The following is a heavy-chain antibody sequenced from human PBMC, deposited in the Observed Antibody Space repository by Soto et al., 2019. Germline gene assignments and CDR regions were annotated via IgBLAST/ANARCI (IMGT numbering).Heavy chain of an antibody. D-gene: IGHD3-22*01. CDR3: ATYDNSGPFHH. V-gene: IGHV3-7*01. J-gene: IGHJ4*02. Sequence: PGGSLRLSCAASGFTFSSYWMSWVRQAPGIGLEWVANIKRDGSEKHYMDSVKGRFTISRDNAQNSLYLQMNSLRAEDTAVYYCATYDNSGPFHHWGQGTLVTVSS. CDR1: GFTFSSYW. CDR2: IKRDGSEK.